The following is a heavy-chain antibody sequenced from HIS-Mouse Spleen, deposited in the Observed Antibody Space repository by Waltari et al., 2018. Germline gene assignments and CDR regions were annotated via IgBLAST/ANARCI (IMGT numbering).Heavy chain of an antibody. Sequence: QVQLVESGGGGVQPGRYLRLSCAASGFTFSSYCLHWVRQAHGQGLAWVAVIWNDGSNKYYADSVKGRFTISRDNSKNTLYLQMNSLRAEDTAVYYCAKDIDFLYNGNDVGAFDIWGQGTMVTVSS. CDR3: AKDIDFLYNGNDVGAFDI. J-gene: IGHJ3*02. CDR2: IWNDGSNK. D-gene: IGHD1-1*01. V-gene: IGHV3-33*06. CDR1: GFTFSSYC.